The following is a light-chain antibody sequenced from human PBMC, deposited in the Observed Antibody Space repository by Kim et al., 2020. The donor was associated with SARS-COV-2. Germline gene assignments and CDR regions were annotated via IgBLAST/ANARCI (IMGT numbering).Light chain of an antibody. CDR2: GAS. CDR3: QQYNNWPYT. CDR1: QSVSSN. V-gene: IGKV3-15*01. J-gene: IGKJ2*01. Sequence: SWSPGERATLTCSASQSVSSNLAWYQQKPGQAPRLLIYGASTRATGIPARFSGSGSGTEFTLTISSLQSEDFAVYYCQQYNNWPYTFGQGTKLEI.